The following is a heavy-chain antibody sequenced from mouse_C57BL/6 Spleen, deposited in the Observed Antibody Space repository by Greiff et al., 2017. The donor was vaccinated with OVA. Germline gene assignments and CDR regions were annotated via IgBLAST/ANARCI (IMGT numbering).Heavy chain of an antibody. CDR1: GYTFTSYW. D-gene: IGHD2-1*01. Sequence: QVQLQQPGAELVKPGASVKLSCKASGYTFTSYWMQWVKQRPGQGLEWIGEIDPSDSYTNYNQKFKGKATLTVDTSSSTAYMQLSSLTSEDSAVYYGARSVYGNPAWFAYWGQGTLVTVSA. V-gene: IGHV1-50*01. CDR2: IDPSDSYT. CDR3: ARSVYGNPAWFAY. J-gene: IGHJ3*01.